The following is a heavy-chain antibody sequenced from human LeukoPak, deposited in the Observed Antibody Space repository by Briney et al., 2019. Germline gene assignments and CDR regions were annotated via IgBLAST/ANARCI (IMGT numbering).Heavy chain of an antibody. V-gene: IGHV3-23*01. CDR3: AKDPRDGVVATNWFDP. CDR2: IGGSGGST. Sequence: GGSLRLSCAASGFTFSSYEMSWVRQAPGKGLEWVSAIGGSGGSTYYADSVKGRFTISRDNSKNTLYLQMNSLRAEDTAVYYCAKDPRDGVVATNWFDPWGQGTLVTVSS. CDR1: GFTFSSYE. D-gene: IGHD5-12*01. J-gene: IGHJ5*02.